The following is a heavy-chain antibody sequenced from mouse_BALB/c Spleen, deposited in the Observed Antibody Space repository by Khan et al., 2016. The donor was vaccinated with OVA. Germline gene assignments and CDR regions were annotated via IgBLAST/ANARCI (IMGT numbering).Heavy chain of an antibody. J-gene: IGHJ1*01. CDR3: TRDGNYNYCYFDV. V-gene: IGHV5-6-4*01. CDR1: AFTFSSYT. Sequence: EVELVESGGGLVKPGGSLKLSCAASAFTFSSYTMSWVRHTPEKRLDWVATISSGGTYTYYPDSVKGRFNIPRDNAKNTLDLQLRSLKSEDTAMYFCTRDGNYNYCYFDVWGAGTTVTVSS. CDR2: ISSGGTYT. D-gene: IGHD2-1*01.